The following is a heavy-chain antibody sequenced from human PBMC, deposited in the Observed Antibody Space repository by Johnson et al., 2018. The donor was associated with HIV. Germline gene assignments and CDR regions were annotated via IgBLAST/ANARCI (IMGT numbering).Heavy chain of an antibody. Sequence: QMQLVESGGGVVQPGRSLRLSCAASGFTFSNFALHWVRQAPGKGLEWVAIISYDGNNKYYADSVKGRFTISRDNSKNTLYMQMNSLKPEDTALYYCARIGGSYLVLWAFDIWGQGTMVTVSS. CDR1: GFTFSNFA. D-gene: IGHD1-26*01. V-gene: IGHV3-30-3*01. CDR3: ARIGGSYLVLWAFDI. CDR2: ISYDGNNK. J-gene: IGHJ3*02.